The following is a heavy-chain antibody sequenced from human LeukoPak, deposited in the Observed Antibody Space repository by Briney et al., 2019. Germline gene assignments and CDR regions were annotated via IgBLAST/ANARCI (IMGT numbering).Heavy chain of an antibody. D-gene: IGHD3-3*01. Sequence: ASVNVSCKASGYTFTSYGISWVRQAPGQGLEWMGWISAYNGDTNYAQKLQGRVTMTTDTSTSTAYMELRSLRCYDTGGYYWSKAGPPPDYDFWSGYYMNYYYYMDVWGKGTTVTVSS. CDR1: GYTFTSYG. V-gene: IGHV1-18*01. CDR3: SKAGPPPDYDFWSGYYMNYYYYMDV. CDR2: ISAYNGDT. J-gene: IGHJ6*03.